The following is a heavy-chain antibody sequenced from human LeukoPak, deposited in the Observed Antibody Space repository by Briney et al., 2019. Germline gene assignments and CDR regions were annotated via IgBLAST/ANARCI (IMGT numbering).Heavy chain of an antibody. Sequence: PGGSLRLSCAASGFTFNNYALAWVRQTPEKGLECVSAISGDGVSPYYVDSVRGRFTISRDNSKNTLYLQMNSLRAEDTAVYYCASGRATYYYDSSGYYFDYWGQGTLVTVSS. CDR2: ISGDGVSP. CDR1: GFTFNNYA. J-gene: IGHJ4*02. D-gene: IGHD3-22*01. V-gene: IGHV3-23*01. CDR3: ASGRATYYYDSSGYYFDY.